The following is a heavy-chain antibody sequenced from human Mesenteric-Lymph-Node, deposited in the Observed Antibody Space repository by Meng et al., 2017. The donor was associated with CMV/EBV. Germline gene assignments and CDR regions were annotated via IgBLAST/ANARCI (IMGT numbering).Heavy chain of an antibody. V-gene: IGHV4-34*01. Sequence: SFSGHYGSWIHQPPGKGLEWVGEINHSGTTNYNPSLKSRVTVSIDTSKNQFSLKLSSVTAADTAVYYCASSRNYNSYSSSWFTFFDLWGRGTLVTVSS. CDR1: SFSGHY. CDR3: ASSRNYNSYSSSWFTFFDL. J-gene: IGHJ2*01. D-gene: IGHD6-13*01. CDR2: INHSGTT.